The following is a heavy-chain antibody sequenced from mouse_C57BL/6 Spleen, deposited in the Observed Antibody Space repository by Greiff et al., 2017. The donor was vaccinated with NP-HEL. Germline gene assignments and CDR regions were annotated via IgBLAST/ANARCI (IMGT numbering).Heavy chain of an antibody. CDR2: IRNKANGYTT. Sequence: EVKLEESGGGLVQPGGSLSLSCAASGFTFTDYYMSWVRQPPGKALEWLGFIRNKANGYTTEYSASVKGRFTISRDNSQSILYLQMNALRAEDSATYYCARSPYYSNFYYAMDYWGQGTSVTVSS. V-gene: IGHV7-3*01. J-gene: IGHJ4*01. CDR1: GFTFTDYY. D-gene: IGHD2-5*01. CDR3: ARSPYYSNFYYAMDY.